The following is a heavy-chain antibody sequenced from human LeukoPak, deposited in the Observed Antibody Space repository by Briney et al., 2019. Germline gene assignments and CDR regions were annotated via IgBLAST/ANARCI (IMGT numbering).Heavy chain of an antibody. D-gene: IGHD3-22*01. CDR2: TSWNSGSI. CDR3: AKALDSDYYYHSSGYDY. Sequence: PGRSLRLSSAASGFTFDDYAMHWVRQAPGNGLEWVSGTSWNSGSIAYADSVKGRFTISRDNAKNSLYLQMNSLRAEDTALYYCAKALDSDYYYHSSGYDYWGQGTLVTVSS. CDR1: GFTFDDYA. V-gene: IGHV3-9*01. J-gene: IGHJ4*02.